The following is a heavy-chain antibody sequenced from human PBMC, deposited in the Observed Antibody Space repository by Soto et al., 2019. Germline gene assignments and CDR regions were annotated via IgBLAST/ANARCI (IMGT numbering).Heavy chain of an antibody. CDR1: GFTFSSYA. V-gene: IGHV3-23*01. J-gene: IGHJ6*03. D-gene: IGHD4-17*01. Sequence: PGGSLRLSCAASGFTFSSYAMSWVRQAPGKGLEWVSAISGSGGSTYYADSVKGRFTISRDNSKNTLYLQMNSLRAEDTAVYYCAKAGTTVTPTYYYYYMDVWGKGTTVTVSS. CDR2: ISGSGGST. CDR3: AKAGTTVTPTYYYYYMDV.